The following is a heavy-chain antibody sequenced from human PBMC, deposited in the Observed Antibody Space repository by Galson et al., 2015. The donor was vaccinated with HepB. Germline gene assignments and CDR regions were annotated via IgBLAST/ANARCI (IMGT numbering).Heavy chain of an antibody. J-gene: IGHJ4*02. D-gene: IGHD1-26*01. CDR3: ARGNSIEGATTGHFGF. CDR2: VYASGNT. V-gene: IGHV3-53*01. CDR1: GFLVSHSY. Sequence: SLRLSCAASGFLVSHSYMTWVRQAPGKGLEWVSVVYASGNTYFADFVKGRFTVSRDFSKNTLYLQMNSLRPEDTAVYFCARGNSIEGATTGHFGFWGRGTLVAGSS.